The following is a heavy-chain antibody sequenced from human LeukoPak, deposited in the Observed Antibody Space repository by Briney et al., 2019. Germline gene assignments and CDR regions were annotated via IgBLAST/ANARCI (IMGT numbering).Heavy chain of an antibody. CDR3: ARSSGTVTTSLYYYYYYMDV. V-gene: IGHV1-8*02. CDR2: MNRSSGST. Sequence: ASVKLSCKASGYTFTSYGISWVRQAPGQGLEWMGWMNRSSGSTGYAQKFQGRVTMTRNTSISTAYMELSSLRSEDTAVYYCARSSGTVTTSLYYYYYYMDVWGKGTTVTISS. D-gene: IGHD4-17*01. J-gene: IGHJ6*03. CDR1: GYTFTSYG.